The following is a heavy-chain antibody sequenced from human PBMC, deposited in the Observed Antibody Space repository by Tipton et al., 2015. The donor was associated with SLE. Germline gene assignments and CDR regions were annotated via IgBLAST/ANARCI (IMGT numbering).Heavy chain of an antibody. Sequence: TLSLTCTVSGDSISNYYWSWIRQPPGKGLEWIGYISDSGSTDYNPSLKSRVSTSVDTSKNQFSLKLNSVTAADTAVYYCAKGGDWFDPWGQGTLVTVSS. V-gene: IGHV4-59*01. J-gene: IGHJ5*02. CDR2: ISDSGST. CDR3: AKGGDWFDP. CDR1: GDSISNYY.